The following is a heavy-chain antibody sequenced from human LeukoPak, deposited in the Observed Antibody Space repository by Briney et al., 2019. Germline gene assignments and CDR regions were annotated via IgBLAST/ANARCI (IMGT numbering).Heavy chain of an antibody. J-gene: IGHJ4*02. V-gene: IGHV3-30*04. CDR2: ISYDGSNK. Sequence: GRSLRLSCAASGFTFSSYAMHWVRQAPGKGLEWVAVISYDGSNKYYADSVKGRFTISRDNSKNTLYLQMNSLRAEDTAVYYCARDASEDSSGYPALYYFDYWGQGTLVTVSS. CDR1: GFTFSSYA. D-gene: IGHD3-22*01. CDR3: ARDASEDSSGYPALYYFDY.